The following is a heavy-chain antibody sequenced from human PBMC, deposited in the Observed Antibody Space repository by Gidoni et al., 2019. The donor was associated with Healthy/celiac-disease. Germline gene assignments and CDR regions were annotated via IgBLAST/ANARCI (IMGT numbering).Heavy chain of an antibody. CDR1: GGSISSGGYY. J-gene: IGHJ4*02. Sequence: QVQLQESGPGLVKPSQTLSLTCTVSGGSISSGGYYWSWIRQHPGKGLEWIGCIYYSGSTYYNPSLKSRVTISVDTSKNQFSLKLSSVTAADTAVYYCAREYITGTEYYFDYWGQGTLVTVSS. D-gene: IGHD1-20*01. CDR3: AREYITGTEYYFDY. V-gene: IGHV4-31*03. CDR2: IYYSGST.